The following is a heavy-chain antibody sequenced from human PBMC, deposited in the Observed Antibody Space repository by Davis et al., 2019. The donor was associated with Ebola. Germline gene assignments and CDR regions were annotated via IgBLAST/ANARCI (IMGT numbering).Heavy chain of an antibody. Sequence: SETLSLTCTVSGGSIISSSSYWGWIRQPPRKGLEWIGSIYYSGITYYNPSLKSRVTISVDTSKNQFSLKLSSVTAADTAVYYCASVVPAAMKRNPHFGYWGQGTLVTVSS. CDR2: IYYSGIT. CDR3: ASVVPAAMKRNPHFGY. V-gene: IGHV4-39*07. CDR1: GGSIISSSSY. J-gene: IGHJ4*02. D-gene: IGHD2-2*01.